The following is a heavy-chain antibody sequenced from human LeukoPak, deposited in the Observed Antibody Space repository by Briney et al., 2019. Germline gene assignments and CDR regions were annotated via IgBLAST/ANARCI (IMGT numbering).Heavy chain of an antibody. V-gene: IGHV4-39*01. CDR2: IYYSGST. J-gene: IGHJ4*02. Sequence: SETLSLTCTVSGGSISSSSYYWGWIRQPPGKGLEWIGSIYYSGSTYYNPSLKSRATISVDTSKNQFSLKLSSVTAADTSVYYCARLGPDPGYSSGWGQGTLVTVSS. D-gene: IGHD6-25*01. CDR1: GGSISSSSYY. CDR3: ARLGPDPGYSSG.